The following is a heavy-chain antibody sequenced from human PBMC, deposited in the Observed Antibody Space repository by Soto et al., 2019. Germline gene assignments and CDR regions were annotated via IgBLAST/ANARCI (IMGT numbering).Heavy chain of an antibody. J-gene: IGHJ5*02. Sequence: SGPTLVKPTQTLTLTCTFSGFSLSTSGVGVGWIRQPPGKALEWLALIYWDDDKRYSPSLKSRLTITKDTSKNQVVLTMTNMDPVDTATYYCAHSAETPSFWSGYYNWFDPWGQGTLVTVSS. CDR3: AHSAETPSFWSGYYNWFDP. CDR1: GFSLSTSGVG. D-gene: IGHD3-3*01. CDR2: IYWDDDK. V-gene: IGHV2-5*02.